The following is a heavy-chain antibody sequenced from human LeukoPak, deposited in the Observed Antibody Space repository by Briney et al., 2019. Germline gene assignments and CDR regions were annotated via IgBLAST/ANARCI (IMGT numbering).Heavy chain of an antibody. CDR3: ARESGYAVGDF. CDR2: IYSGGST. J-gene: IGHJ4*02. D-gene: IGHD5-12*01. V-gene: IGHV3-53*01. Sequence: PGGSLRLSCAASGFPVSSNYMSWVRQAPGKGLEWVSVIYSGGSTYYADSVKGRFTISRDKSKNMLYLQMNSLRAEDTAVYYCARESGYAVGDFWGRGTLVTVSS. CDR1: GFPVSSNY.